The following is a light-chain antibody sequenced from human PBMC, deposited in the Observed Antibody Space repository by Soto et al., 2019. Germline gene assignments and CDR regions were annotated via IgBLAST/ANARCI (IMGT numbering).Light chain of an antibody. CDR3: NSYTSSSTSYV. J-gene: IGLJ1*01. CDR2: DVS. CDR1: SSDVGGYNF. Sequence: QSVLTQPASVSGSPGQSITISCTGTSSDVGGYNFVSWYQQHPGKAPKLLIYDVSDRPSGVSSRFSGSKSGNTASLTISGLQAEDEADYYCNSYTSSSTSYVFGSGTKVTVL. V-gene: IGLV2-14*03.